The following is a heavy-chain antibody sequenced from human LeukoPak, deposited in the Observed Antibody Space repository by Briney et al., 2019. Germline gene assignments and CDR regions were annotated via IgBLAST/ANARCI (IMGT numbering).Heavy chain of an antibody. V-gene: IGHV3-23*01. CDR3: ARASYYARDYFDY. Sequence: PGGSLRLSCAASGFTFSSYAMSWVRQAPGKGLEWVSAISGSGGSTYYADSVKGRFTISRDNSKNTLYLQMNSLRAEDTAVYYCARASYYARDYFDYWGQGTLVTVSS. CDR1: GFTFSSYA. CDR2: ISGSGGST. D-gene: IGHD3-22*01. J-gene: IGHJ4*02.